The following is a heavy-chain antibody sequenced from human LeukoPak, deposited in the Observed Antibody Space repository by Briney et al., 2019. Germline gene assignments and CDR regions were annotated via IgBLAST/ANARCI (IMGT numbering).Heavy chain of an antibody. Sequence: GGSLRLSCAGSGFTFADYAMSWFRQAPGKGLEWVSLIYSGGSTYYADSVKGRFTISRDNSKNTLYPQMNSLRAEDTAVYYCARMTKYYYGSGSRGDYFDYWGQGTLVTVSS. CDR3: ARMTKYYYGSGSRGDYFDY. V-gene: IGHV3-53*01. CDR1: GFTFADYA. CDR2: IYSGGST. D-gene: IGHD3-10*01. J-gene: IGHJ4*02.